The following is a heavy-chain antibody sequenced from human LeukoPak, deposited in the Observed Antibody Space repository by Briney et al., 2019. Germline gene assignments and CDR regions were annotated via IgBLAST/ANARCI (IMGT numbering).Heavy chain of an antibody. V-gene: IGHV4-59*01. J-gene: IGHJ4*02. Sequence: SETLSLTCTVSGGSISSYYWSWIRKPPGKGLEWMGYIYYSGSTNYNPSLKSRVTISVDTSKNQFSLKLSSVTAADTAVYYCARAAVGATVDYWGQGTLVTVSS. D-gene: IGHD1-26*01. CDR1: GGSISSYY. CDR2: IYYSGST. CDR3: ARAAVGATVDY.